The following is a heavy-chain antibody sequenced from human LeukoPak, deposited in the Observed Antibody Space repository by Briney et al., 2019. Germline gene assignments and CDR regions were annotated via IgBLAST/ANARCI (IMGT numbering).Heavy chain of an antibody. CDR2: INHSGST. Sequence: SETLSLTCAVYGGSFSGYYWSWIRQPPGKGLEWIGEINHSGSTNYNPSLKSRVTISVDTSKNQFSLKLSSVTAADTAVYYCARVSIAERDAFDIWGQGTMVTVSS. CDR3: ARVSIAERDAFDI. D-gene: IGHD1-1*01. CDR1: GGSFSGYY. V-gene: IGHV4-34*01. J-gene: IGHJ3*02.